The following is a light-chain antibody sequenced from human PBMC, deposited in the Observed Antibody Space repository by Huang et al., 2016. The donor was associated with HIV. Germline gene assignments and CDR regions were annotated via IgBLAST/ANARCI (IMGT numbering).Light chain of an antibody. Sequence: DIQMTQSPSSLSAFVGDRVTITCRASRSVSSSLNWYQQRPGKVPKLLIYGASSLQSGVPSRFSGSGSGTDFTLTISSLQPEDFATYYCQQTSSNLYSFGPGTKLEIK. J-gene: IGKJ2*03. V-gene: IGKV1-39*01. CDR2: GAS. CDR1: RSVSSS. CDR3: QQTSSNLYS.